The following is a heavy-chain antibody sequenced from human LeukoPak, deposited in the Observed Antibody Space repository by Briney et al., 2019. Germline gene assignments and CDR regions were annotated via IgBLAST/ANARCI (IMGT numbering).Heavy chain of an antibody. CDR1: GFTFSDYN. Sequence: GGSLRLSCAASGFTFSDYNMNWVRHAPEKGLEWVSSISSGSSYIYYADSVKGRFTISRDNTKYSLYLQMNSLRAEDTAAFYCVIGSGLFDYWGQGTRVTVSS. D-gene: IGHD3-10*01. CDR3: VIGSGLFDY. V-gene: IGHV3-21*01. J-gene: IGHJ4*02. CDR2: ISSGSSYI.